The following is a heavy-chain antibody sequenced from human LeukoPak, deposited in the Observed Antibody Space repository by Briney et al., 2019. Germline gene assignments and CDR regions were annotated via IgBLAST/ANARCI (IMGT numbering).Heavy chain of an antibody. Sequence: GESLKISCKGSGYTFTTYWIGWVRQMPGKGLEWMGIIYPGDSETRYSPSFQGQVTISVDKSISTAYLQWSRLQASDTAIYCCAKRSTVTRYAFDIWGQGTMVTVSS. V-gene: IGHV5-51*01. CDR2: IYPGDSET. D-gene: IGHD4-23*01. J-gene: IGHJ3*02. CDR3: AKRSTVTRYAFDI. CDR1: GYTFTTYW.